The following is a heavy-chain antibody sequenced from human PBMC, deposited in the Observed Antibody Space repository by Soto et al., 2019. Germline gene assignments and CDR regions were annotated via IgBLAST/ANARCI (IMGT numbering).Heavy chain of an antibody. J-gene: IGHJ4*02. CDR2: TTGSGGTT. V-gene: IGHV3-23*01. D-gene: IGHD3-16*01. Sequence: EVQLLESGGGLVQPGESLRLSCAASGLTFSTYAMSWVRQAPGKGLEWVSATTGSGGTTYYADSVKGRVTISRDNSKNTLYMQMNSLRAEDTAVYYCAKGSRRLGFDYWGQGTLLTVSS. CDR3: AKGSRRLGFDY. CDR1: GLTFSTYA.